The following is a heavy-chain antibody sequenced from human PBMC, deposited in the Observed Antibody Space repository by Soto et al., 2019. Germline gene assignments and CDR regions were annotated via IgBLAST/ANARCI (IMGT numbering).Heavy chain of an antibody. CDR2: IGVYNGNT. V-gene: IGHV1-18*01. D-gene: IGHD1-26*01. Sequence: QVQLVQSGAEVKKPGASVKVSCKASGYNFNNYGVTWVRQAPGQGLEWIGWIGVYNGNTKYPQKVQGRVTVTADTSTSTAYMELRSLTSDDTAVYYCARDIAGGEDIWGQGTMVTVSS. J-gene: IGHJ3*02. CDR3: ARDIAGGEDI. CDR1: GYNFNNYG.